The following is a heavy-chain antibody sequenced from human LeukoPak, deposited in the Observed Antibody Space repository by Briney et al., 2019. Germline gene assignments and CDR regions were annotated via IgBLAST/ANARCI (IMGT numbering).Heavy chain of an antibody. Sequence: GGSLRLSCAASGFTFSSYNMNWVRQAPGKGLEWVSSISSSSSYIYYADSVKGRFTISRDNAKNSLYLQMNSLRAEDTAVYYCARTYCGGDCYPEPADYWGQGTLVTVSS. CDR2: ISSSSSYI. CDR1: GFTFSSYN. J-gene: IGHJ4*02. V-gene: IGHV3-21*01. D-gene: IGHD2-21*02. CDR3: ARTYCGGDCYPEPADY.